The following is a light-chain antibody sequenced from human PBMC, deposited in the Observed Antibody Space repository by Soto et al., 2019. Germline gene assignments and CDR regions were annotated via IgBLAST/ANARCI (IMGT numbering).Light chain of an antibody. CDR3: QQSNNWPT. V-gene: IGKV3-15*01. Sequence: ETVMTQSPATLSVSPGERVTLSCRASQSVHTNLTWHQQKPGQPPSLLIYGASTRATDIPAQFSDSGSGTEFTLTISSLQSEDFAVYYCQQSNNWPTLGQGTKVEIK. J-gene: IGKJ1*01. CDR2: GAS. CDR1: QSVHTN.